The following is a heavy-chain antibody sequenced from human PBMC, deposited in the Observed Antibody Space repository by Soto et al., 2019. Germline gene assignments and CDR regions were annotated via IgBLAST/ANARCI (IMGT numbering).Heavy chain of an antibody. D-gene: IGHD6-19*01. CDR2: ISWNSGSI. Sequence: GGSLRLSCAASGFTFGDYAMQWVRQAPGKGLEWVSAISWNSGSIDYADSVKGRFTISRDNVKNSLYLQMNSLRAEDTALYYCAKSHTTSGWYVTTDYWGQGTRVTVSS. CDR3: AKSHTTSGWYVTTDY. V-gene: IGHV3-9*01. CDR1: GFTFGDYA. J-gene: IGHJ4*02.